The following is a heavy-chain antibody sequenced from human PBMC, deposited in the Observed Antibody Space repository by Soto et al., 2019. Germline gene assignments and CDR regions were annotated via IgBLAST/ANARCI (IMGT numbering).Heavy chain of an antibody. V-gene: IGHV3-33*01. CDR2: IWYDGSNK. D-gene: IGHD6-13*01. CDR1: GFTFSSYG. J-gene: IGHJ3*02. Sequence: PEESLRLSCAASGFTFSSYGMHWVRQAPGKGLEWVAVIWYDGSNKYYADSVKGRFTISRDNSKNTLYLQMNSLRAEDTAVYYCARDQKQPGAFDIWGQGTMVTVSS. CDR3: ARDQKQPGAFDI.